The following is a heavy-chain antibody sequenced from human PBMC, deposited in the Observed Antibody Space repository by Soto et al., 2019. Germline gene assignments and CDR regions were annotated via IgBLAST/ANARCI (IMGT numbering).Heavy chain of an antibody. CDR1: GFTFSSYS. V-gene: IGHV3-21*01. CDR2: ISSSSSYI. D-gene: IGHD6-13*01. J-gene: IGHJ6*02. Sequence: EVQLVESGGGLVKPGGSLRLSCAASGFTFSSYSMNWVRQAPGKGLEWVSSISSSSSYIYYADSVKGRFTISRDNAKNSLYLQMNSLRAEDTAVYYCARGYRQQLPREYYYYYYGMDVWGQGTTVTVSS. CDR3: ARGYRQQLPREYYYYYYGMDV.